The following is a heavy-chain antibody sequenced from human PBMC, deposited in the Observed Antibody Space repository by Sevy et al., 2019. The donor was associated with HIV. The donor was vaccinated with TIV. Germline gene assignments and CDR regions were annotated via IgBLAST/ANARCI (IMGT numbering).Heavy chain of an antibody. CDR3: ATHSGTAAARRVFDY. D-gene: IGHD6-13*01. V-gene: IGHV3-72*01. CDR2: IRNKADSYTT. CDR1: GFTFSDHY. Sequence: GGSLRLSCAASGFTFSDHYMEWVRQAPGKGLEWVGRIRNKADSYTTEYAASVKGRFTISRDDSKNSLYLLMNSLKTEDTAVYYCATHSGTAAARRVFDYWGQGTLVTASS. J-gene: IGHJ4*02.